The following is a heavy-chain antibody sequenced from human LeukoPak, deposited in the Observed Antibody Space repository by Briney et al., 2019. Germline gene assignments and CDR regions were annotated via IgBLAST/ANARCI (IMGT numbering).Heavy chain of an antibody. V-gene: IGHV1-18*01. D-gene: IGHD1-1*01. CDR3: ARGLGELEWSYYFDY. J-gene: IGHJ4*02. CDR2: ISAYNGNT. Sequence: ASVKVSCKASGYTFTSYGISWVRQAPGQGLEWMGWISAYNGNTNYAQKLQGRVTMTTDTSTSTAYMELRSLRSDDTAVYYCARGLGELEWSYYFDYWGQGTLVTVSS. CDR1: GYTFTSYG.